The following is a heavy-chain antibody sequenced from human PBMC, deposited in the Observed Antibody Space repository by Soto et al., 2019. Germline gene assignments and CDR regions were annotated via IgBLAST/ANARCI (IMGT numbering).Heavy chain of an antibody. CDR2: ISYDGSNK. D-gene: IGHD2-8*02. CDR3: ARDLVDDAFDI. V-gene: IGHV3-30*04. Sequence: GGSLRLSCAASGFTFSSYAMHWVRQAPGKGLEWVAVISYDGSNKYYADSVKGRFTISRDNSKNTLYLQMNSLRAEDTAVYYCARDLVDDAFDIWGQGTMVTVSS. J-gene: IGHJ3*02. CDR1: GFTFSSYA.